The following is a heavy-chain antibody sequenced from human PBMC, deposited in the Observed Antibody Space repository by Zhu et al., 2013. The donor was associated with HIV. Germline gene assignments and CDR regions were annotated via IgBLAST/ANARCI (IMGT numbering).Heavy chain of an antibody. Sequence: VQLQESGPGLVKPSGDPVPHPAPVSWFLPSPVVPTGAWIRQPPGKGLEWIGSLSHSGTTYYNPSLKSRVTFSVDTSKNHFSLKVTSVTAADTAVYYCARHRGASVTIFGVVNPSYYYYMDVWGKGTTVTVSS. CDR2: LSHSGTT. CDR3: ARHRGASVTIFGVVNPSYYYYMDV. D-gene: IGHD3-3*01. J-gene: IGHJ6*03. CDR1: FLPSPVVPT. V-gene: IGHV4-38-2*01.